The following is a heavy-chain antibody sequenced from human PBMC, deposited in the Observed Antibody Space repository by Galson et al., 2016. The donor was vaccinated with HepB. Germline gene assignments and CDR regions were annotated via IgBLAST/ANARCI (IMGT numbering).Heavy chain of an antibody. V-gene: IGHV3-23*01. J-gene: IGHJ6*02. D-gene: IGHD1-26*01. CDR2: IRGSGDSA. CDR1: GFTFSSYP. Sequence: SLRLSCAASGFTFSSYPMSWVRQAPGKGPEWVSVIRGSGDSASYADSVKGRFTISRDNSKNTLSLQMNGLRAEDTAVYYCVWIEGASFYFYGMDVWGQGTTVTVSS. CDR3: VWIEGASFYFYGMDV.